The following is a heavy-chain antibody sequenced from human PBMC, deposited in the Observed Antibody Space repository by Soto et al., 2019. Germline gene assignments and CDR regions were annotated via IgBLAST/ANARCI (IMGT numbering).Heavy chain of an antibody. CDR3: AHRPWGGGVTFDY. J-gene: IGHJ4*02. V-gene: IGHV2-5*01. CDR1: GFSLSTSGVG. D-gene: IGHD3-16*01. Sequence: QITLKESGPTLVKPTQTLTLTCTFSGFSLSTSGVGVGWIRQPPGKALEWLALIRWTDDKFYSPSLERRLTLTKDHPKNQVVPTMSNMDPVDRATYYCAHRPWGGGVTFDYWGQGILVTVSS. CDR2: IRWTDDK.